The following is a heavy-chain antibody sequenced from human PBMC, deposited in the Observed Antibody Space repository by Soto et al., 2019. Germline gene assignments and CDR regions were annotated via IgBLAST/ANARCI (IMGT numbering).Heavy chain of an antibody. J-gene: IGHJ4*02. CDR3: ARVDDGFDEVNFDY. Sequence: QVQLVESGGGLVKPGGSLRLSCAASGFTFSDYYMTWVRQAPGKGLEWVSYISVSGSSIKYADSVRGRFTITRDNAKNSLFLQMKSLRAEDTAVYYCARVDDGFDEVNFDYWGQGTLVTVSS. CDR2: ISVSGSSI. D-gene: IGHD5-12*01. V-gene: IGHV3-11*01. CDR1: GFTFSDYY.